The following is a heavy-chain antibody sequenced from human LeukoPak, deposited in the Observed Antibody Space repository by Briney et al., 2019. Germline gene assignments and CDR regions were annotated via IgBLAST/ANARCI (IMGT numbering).Heavy chain of an antibody. J-gene: IGHJ4*02. D-gene: IGHD6-13*01. CDR2: IRNDGSDK. Sequence: QPGGSLRLSCAASGFTFSSYSMNWVRQAPGKGLEWVAFIRNDGSDKYYADSVKGRFTISRDNSKNTLYLQINSLRAADTAVYYCAPPTSMAAGGTAPYWGQGTLVTVSS. CDR3: APPTSMAAGGTAPY. V-gene: IGHV3-30*02. CDR1: GFTFSSYS.